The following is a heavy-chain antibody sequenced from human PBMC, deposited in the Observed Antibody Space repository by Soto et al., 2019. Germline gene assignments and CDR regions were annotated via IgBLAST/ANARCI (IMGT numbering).Heavy chain of an antibody. V-gene: IGHV4-4*02. CDR1: GGSISSNW. J-gene: IGHJ4*02. D-gene: IGHD3-22*01. CDR3: ARHIAMSTMRGFDS. CDR2: IHHSGTT. Sequence: QVQLQESGPGLVKPSETLSLTCDVSGGSISSNWWSWVRQPPGKGLEWIGEIHHSGTTNYNSSLKSRVTKSVHKSDNQISLNLNSVTAADTTVYYCARHIAMSTMRGFDSWGQGTLVTVSS.